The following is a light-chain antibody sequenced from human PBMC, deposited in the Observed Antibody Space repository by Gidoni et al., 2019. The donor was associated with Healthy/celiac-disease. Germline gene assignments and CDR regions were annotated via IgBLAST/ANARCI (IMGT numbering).Light chain of an antibody. CDR1: QSISSW. CDR3: QQYNSRTWT. V-gene: IGKV1-5*01. CDR2: DAS. Sequence: DIQMTQSPSTLSASVGDRVTITCRASQSISSWLAWYQQKPGKAPKLLIYDASRLESGVPSRFRGSGSGTEFTLTISSLQPDDFATYYCQQYNSRTWTFGQGPKVEIK. J-gene: IGKJ1*01.